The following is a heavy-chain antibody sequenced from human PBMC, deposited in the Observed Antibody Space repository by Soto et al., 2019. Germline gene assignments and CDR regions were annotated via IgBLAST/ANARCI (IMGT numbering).Heavy chain of an antibody. Sequence: QVQLVQSGAEVKKPGASVKVSCKASGYTFTSYYMHWVRQAPGQGLEWMGIINPSGGSTSYAQKFQGRFTMTRDTSTSTVDMELSSLRSEDTAVYYCARELGLHDSGSYFSFDYWVQGTLVTVSS. D-gene: IGHD1-26*01. CDR1: GYTFTSYY. V-gene: IGHV1-46*01. J-gene: IGHJ4*02. CDR2: INPSGGST. CDR3: ARELGLHDSGSYFSFDY.